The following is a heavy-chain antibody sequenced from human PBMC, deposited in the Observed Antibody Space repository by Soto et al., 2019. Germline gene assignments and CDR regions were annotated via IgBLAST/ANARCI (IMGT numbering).Heavy chain of an antibody. D-gene: IGHD5-18*01. V-gene: IGHV3-23*01. CDR1: GFTFTSYA. CDR3: ARGKYTYGSDY. J-gene: IGHJ4*02. Sequence: GGSLRLSCAASGFTFTSYAMSWVRQAPGKGLEWVSGISGGGGSTYYAASVKGRFTISRDNAKNSLYLQMNSLRDEDTAVYYCARGKYTYGSDYWGQGAMVTVSS. CDR2: ISGGGGST.